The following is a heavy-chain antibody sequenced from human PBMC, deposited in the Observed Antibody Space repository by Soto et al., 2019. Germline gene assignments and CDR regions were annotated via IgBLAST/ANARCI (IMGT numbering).Heavy chain of an antibody. V-gene: IGHV1-18*04. CDR3: AKDGYGNNDGDALDM. Sequence: QVQLVQSGAEVKKPGASVKVSCKASGYTFTSFGITWVRQAPGQGLEWMGWISAYNGKANYAQKLQGRVTVTRDTSTNTAYMELRSLRSDDTAVYYCAKDGYGNNDGDALDMWGQGTMVTVSS. CDR2: ISAYNGKA. J-gene: IGHJ3*02. D-gene: IGHD4-17*01. CDR1: GYTFTSFG.